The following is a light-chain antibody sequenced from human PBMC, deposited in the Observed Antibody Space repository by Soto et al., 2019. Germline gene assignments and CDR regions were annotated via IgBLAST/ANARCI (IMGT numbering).Light chain of an antibody. V-gene: IGKV1-5*03. J-gene: IGKJ1*01. CDR1: QSVSNW. CDR2: KVS. CDR3: QQSYSTPPRT. Sequence: DIQMTQSPSSLSASVGDRGTSTCRASQSVSNWLAWYQQKPGKAPNLLIYKVSSLKNGVPSRFSGSGSGTESTLTISSLQPDDFATYYCQQSYSTPPRTFGQGTKVDIK.